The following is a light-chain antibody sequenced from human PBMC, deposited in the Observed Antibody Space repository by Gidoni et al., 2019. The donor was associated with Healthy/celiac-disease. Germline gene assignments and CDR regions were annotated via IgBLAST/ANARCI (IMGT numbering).Light chain of an antibody. Sequence: ESVLTQSPGTLSLSPGERATLSCRASQSVSSSYLAWYQQKPGQAPRLLIYGASSRATGIPDRFSGSGSGTDFTLTISRLEPEDFAVYYCQQYGSSPVTFGQXTKVEIK. CDR1: QSVSSSY. CDR2: GAS. CDR3: QQYGSSPVT. V-gene: IGKV3-20*01. J-gene: IGKJ1*01.